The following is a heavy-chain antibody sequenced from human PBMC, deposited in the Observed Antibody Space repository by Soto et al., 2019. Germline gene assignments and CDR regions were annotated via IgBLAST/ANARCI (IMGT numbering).Heavy chain of an antibody. CDR1: GFTFSMYG. Sequence: QVQLVESGGGVVQPGRSQRLSCAASGFTFSMYGMHWVRQAPGKGLEWMATVYYDGHNKYYADSVRGRFTISRDNSKNMLYLQMNSLRAEDTAVYYCARNPPSTLGSFDIWGRGTMVTVSS. CDR3: ARNPPSTLGSFDI. V-gene: IGHV3-33*01. J-gene: IGHJ3*02. D-gene: IGHD2-2*01. CDR2: VYYDGHNK.